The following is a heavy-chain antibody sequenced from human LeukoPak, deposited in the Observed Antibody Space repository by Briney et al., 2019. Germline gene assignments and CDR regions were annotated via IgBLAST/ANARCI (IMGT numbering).Heavy chain of an antibody. CDR2: INPNSGGT. V-gene: IGHV1-2*02. CDR1: GYTFTGYY. Sequence: ASVKVPCKASGYTFTGYYMHWVRQAPGQGLEWMGWINPNSGGTNYAQKFQGRVTMTRDTSISTAYMELSRLRSDDTAVYYCASYDILTGYYVAGDAFDIWGQGTMVTVSS. J-gene: IGHJ3*02. CDR3: ASYDILTGYYVAGDAFDI. D-gene: IGHD3-9*01.